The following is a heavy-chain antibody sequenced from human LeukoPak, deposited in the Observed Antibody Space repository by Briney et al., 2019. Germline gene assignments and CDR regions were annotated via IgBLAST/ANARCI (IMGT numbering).Heavy chain of an antibody. CDR1: GFNFGSYT. V-gene: IGHV3-48*04. CDR2: ISSSGSTI. Sequence: PGGSLRLSCAASGFNFGSYTMNWVRQAPGKGLEWVSYISSSGSTIYYADSVKGRFTISRDNTKNSLYLQMNSLRAEDTAVYYCARDRTTYGDYGLFDYWGQGTLVTVSS. CDR3: ARDRTTYGDYGLFDY. D-gene: IGHD4-17*01. J-gene: IGHJ4*02.